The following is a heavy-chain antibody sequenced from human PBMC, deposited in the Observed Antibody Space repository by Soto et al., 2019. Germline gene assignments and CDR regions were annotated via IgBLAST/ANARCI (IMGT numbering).Heavy chain of an antibody. D-gene: IGHD7-27*01. CDR1: GGTFSGHA. J-gene: IGHJ4*02. CDR3: ARGPNWGYRFEQ. V-gene: IGHV1-69*06. CDR2: LIPLFGTT. Sequence: QVQLVQSGAEVKKPGSSVKVSCEASGGTFSGHAISWVRQAPGQGPEWMGGLIPLFGTTQHAQNFQDRLTITADKSTSTAYMELTRLPFEDTAIYYCARGPNWGYRFEQWGQGTLVTVSS.